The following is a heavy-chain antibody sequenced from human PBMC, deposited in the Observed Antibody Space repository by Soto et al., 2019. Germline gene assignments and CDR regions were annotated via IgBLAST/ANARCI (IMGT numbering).Heavy chain of an antibody. J-gene: IGHJ4*02. CDR1: GFTFSSYA. V-gene: IGHV3-23*01. CDR3: AKDPPPKQWLPRLGFDY. CDR2: ISGSGGST. Sequence: AGGSLRLSCAASGFTFSSYAMSWVRQAPGKGLEWVSAISGSGGSTYYADSVKGRFTISRDNSKNTLYLQMNSLRAEDTAVYYCAKDPPPKQWLPRLGFDYWGQGTLVTVSS. D-gene: IGHD6-19*01.